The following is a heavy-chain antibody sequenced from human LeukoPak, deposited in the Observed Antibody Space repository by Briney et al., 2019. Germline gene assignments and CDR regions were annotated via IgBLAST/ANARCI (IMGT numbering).Heavy chain of an antibody. CDR3: AEGFYGDYPFDY. CDR2: INPNSGGT. CDR1: GYTFTGYY. J-gene: IGHJ4*02. V-gene: IGHV1-2*02. Sequence: ASVKVSCKASGYTFTGYYMHWVRQAPGQGLEWMGWINPNSGGTNYAQKFQGRVTMTRDTSISTAYMELSRQRSDDTAVYYCAEGFYGDYPFDYWGQGTLVTVSS. D-gene: IGHD4-17*01.